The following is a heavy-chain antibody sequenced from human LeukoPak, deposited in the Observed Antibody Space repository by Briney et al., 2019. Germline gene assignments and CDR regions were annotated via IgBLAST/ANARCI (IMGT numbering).Heavy chain of an antibody. J-gene: IGHJ6*02. V-gene: IGHV5-51*01. Sequence: GESLKISCQGSGYNFTTKWIGWVRQLPGKGLEWMGIIYPGDSKTIYSPSFQGHVFISADRAIRTAYLQWRSLKASDTAMYYCARHESVFSMDVWGQGTTVTVSS. CDR1: GYNFTTKW. CDR3: ARHESVFSMDV. CDR2: IYPGDSKT.